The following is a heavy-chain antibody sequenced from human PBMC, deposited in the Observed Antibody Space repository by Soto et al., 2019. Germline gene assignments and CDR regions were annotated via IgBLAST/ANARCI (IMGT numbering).Heavy chain of an antibody. CDR1: GGSINTFY. J-gene: IGHJ4*02. CDR3: AREGSYSAYNFAHGIQLWSFDF. CDR2: IFSSGST. V-gene: IGHV4-4*07. D-gene: IGHD5-12*01. Sequence: SETLSLTCTVSGGSINTFYWGWVRQPAGKGLEWIGRIFSSGSTSFNPSLESRVAMSVDTSKNHFSLNLSSVTAADMAVYYCAREGSYSAYNFAHGIQLWSFDFWGQGALVTVSS.